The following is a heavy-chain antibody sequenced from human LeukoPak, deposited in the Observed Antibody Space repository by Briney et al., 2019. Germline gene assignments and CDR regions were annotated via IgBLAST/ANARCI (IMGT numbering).Heavy chain of an antibody. J-gene: IGHJ6*02. CDR1: GFTFTSHD. CDR3: ARYGDYDPDYGMDV. Sequence: ASVKVSCKASGFTFTSHDYNWVRQATGQGLEWMGWMNPNSGNTGYAQKFQGRVTMTRNTSISTAYMELSSLRSEDTAVYYCARYGDYDPDYGMDVWGQGTTVTVSS. D-gene: IGHD4-17*01. CDR2: MNPNSGNT. V-gene: IGHV1-8*01.